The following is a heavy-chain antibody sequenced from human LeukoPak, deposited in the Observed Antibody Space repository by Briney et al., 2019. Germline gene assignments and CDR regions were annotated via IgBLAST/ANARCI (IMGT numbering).Heavy chain of an antibody. J-gene: IGHJ4*02. D-gene: IGHD5-12*01. CDR3: AREVVYSGYETFDY. V-gene: IGHV3-7*01. CDR1: GGSFSGYY. CDR2: IKQDGSEK. Sequence: PSETLSLTCAVYGGSFSGYYWSWVRQAPGKGLEWVANIKQDGSEKYYVDSVKGRFTISRDNAKNSLYLQMNSLRAEDTAVYYCAREVVYSGYETFDYWGQGTLVTVSS.